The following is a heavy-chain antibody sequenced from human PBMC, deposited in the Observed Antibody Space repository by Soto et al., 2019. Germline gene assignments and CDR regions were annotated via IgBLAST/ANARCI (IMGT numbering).Heavy chain of an antibody. CDR1: GFTFGDYA. J-gene: IGHJ4*02. V-gene: IGHV3-49*03. Sequence: PGGSLRLSCTASGFTFGDYAMSWFRQAPGKGLEWVGFIRSKAYGGTTEYAASVKGRFTISRDDSKSIAYLQMNSLKTEDTAVYYCTNTYYDILTGYSDHDYWGQGTLVTVSS. CDR2: IRSKAYGGTT. CDR3: TNTYYDILTGYSDHDY. D-gene: IGHD3-9*01.